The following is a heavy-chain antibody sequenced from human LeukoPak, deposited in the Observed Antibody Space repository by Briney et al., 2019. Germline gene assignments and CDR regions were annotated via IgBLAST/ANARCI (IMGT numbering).Heavy chain of an antibody. CDR2: ITATGDTA. CDR3: AGDRNSDWYSPLDY. CDR1: GFIVSKNY. J-gene: IGHJ4*02. D-gene: IGHD6-19*01. Sequence: GGSLRLSCAASGFIVSKNYMSWVRQAPGKGLEWVAIITATGDTAYYADSVKGRFTISRDNSRNTVYMQMDSLRAEDTAIYYCAGDRNSDWYSPLDYWGQGTQVTVS. V-gene: IGHV3-53*01.